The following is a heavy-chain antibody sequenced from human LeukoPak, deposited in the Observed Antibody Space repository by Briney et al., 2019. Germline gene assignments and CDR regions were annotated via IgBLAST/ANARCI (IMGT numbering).Heavy chain of an antibody. V-gene: IGHV4-61*02. D-gene: IGHD3-10*01. J-gene: IGHJ4*02. CDR2: IYTSGNT. CDR3: ARNSPGYYGSGSYYFDY. CDR1: GGSISSGSYY. Sequence: PSETLSLTCTVSGGSISSGSYYWSWIRQPAGKGLEWIGRIYTSGNTNYNPSLKSRVTISVDTSKNQFSLKLSSVTAADTAVYNCARNSPGYYGSGSYYFDYWGQGTLVTVSS.